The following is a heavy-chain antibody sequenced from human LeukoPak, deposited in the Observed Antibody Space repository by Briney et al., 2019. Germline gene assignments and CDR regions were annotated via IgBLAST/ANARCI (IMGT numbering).Heavy chain of an antibody. V-gene: IGHV4-34*01. Sequence: GSLRLSCAASGFTFSNAWMSWVRQAPGKGLEWIGEINHSGSTNYNPSLKSRVTISVDTSKNQFSLKLSSVTAADTAVYYCASLAAAGTPFDYWGQGTLVTVSS. CDR3: ASLAAAGTPFDY. J-gene: IGHJ4*02. CDR2: INHSGST. CDR1: GFTFSNAW. D-gene: IGHD6-13*01.